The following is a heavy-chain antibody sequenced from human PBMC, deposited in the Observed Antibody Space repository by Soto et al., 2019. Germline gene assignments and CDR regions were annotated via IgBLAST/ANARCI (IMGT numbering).Heavy chain of an antibody. J-gene: IGHJ4*02. V-gene: IGHV1-8*02. Sequence: ASVKVSCKASGYTFTGYYMHWVRQATGQGLEWMGWMNPNSGNTGYAQKFQGRVTMTRNTSISTAYMELSSLRSEDTAVYYCAGGYGELNPHYWGQGTLVTVPS. CDR3: AGGYGELNPHY. CDR2: MNPNSGNT. CDR1: GYTFTGYY. D-gene: IGHD3-10*01.